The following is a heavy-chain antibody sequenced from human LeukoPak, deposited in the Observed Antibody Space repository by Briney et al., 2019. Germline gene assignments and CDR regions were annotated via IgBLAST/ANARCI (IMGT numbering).Heavy chain of an antibody. CDR2: ISAYNGNT. Sequence: ASVKVSCKASGYTFTSYGISWVRQAAGQGREWMGWISAYNGNTNYAQKLQGRVTMTTDTSTSTAYMELRSLRSDDTAVYYCARHYYGSGSYGFDYWGQGTLVTVSS. J-gene: IGHJ4*02. D-gene: IGHD3-10*01. CDR3: ARHYYGSGSYGFDY. CDR1: GYTFTSYG. V-gene: IGHV1-18*01.